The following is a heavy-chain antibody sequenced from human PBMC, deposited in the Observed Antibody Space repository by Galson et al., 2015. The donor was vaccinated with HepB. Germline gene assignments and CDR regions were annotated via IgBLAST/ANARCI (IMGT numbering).Heavy chain of an antibody. Sequence: SLRLSCAASGFTFSSYEMNWVRQAPGKGLEWVSYISSSGSTIYYADSVKGRFTISRDNAKNSLYLQMNSLRAEDTAVYYCARERADYYDSSGYCDYWGQGTLVTVSS. J-gene: IGHJ4*02. V-gene: IGHV3-48*03. CDR2: ISSSGSTI. D-gene: IGHD3-22*01. CDR1: GFTFSSYE. CDR3: ARERADYYDSSGYCDY.